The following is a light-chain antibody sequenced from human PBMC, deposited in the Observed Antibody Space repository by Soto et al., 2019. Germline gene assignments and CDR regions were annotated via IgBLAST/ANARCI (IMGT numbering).Light chain of an antibody. V-gene: IGLV1-44*01. J-gene: IGLJ3*02. CDR3: TAWDDSRHGWV. CDR1: SSSIGRNS. CDR2: GSD. Sequence: QSVLSQPPSASGTPGQRVTISCSGSSSSIGRNSVNWYQQLPGTAPKLLIYGSDQRPSGLPDRFSGSKSGTSASLAISGLQSEDEADYYCTAWDDSRHGWVFGGGTKLTVL.